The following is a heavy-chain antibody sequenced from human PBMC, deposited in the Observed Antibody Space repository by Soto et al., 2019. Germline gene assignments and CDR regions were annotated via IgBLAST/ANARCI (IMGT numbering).Heavy chain of an antibody. CDR3: ALGHSWYSGAFDI. CDR1: GFTFSSYA. D-gene: IGHD6-13*01. Sequence: QVQLVESGGGVVQPGRSLRLSCAASGFTFSSYAMHWVRQAPGKGLEWVAVISYDGSNKYYADSVKGRFTISRDNSKNTLSLQMNSLRAEDTAVYYCALGHSWYSGAFDIWGQGTMVTVSS. CDR2: ISYDGSNK. V-gene: IGHV3-30-3*01. J-gene: IGHJ3*02.